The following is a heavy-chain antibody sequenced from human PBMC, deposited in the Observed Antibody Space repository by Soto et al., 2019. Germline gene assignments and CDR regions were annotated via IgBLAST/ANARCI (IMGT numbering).Heavy chain of an antibody. D-gene: IGHD3-22*01. CDR3: AKPYYYDSSAYLYYFDY. CDR1: ALSFISYG. J-gene: IGHJ4*02. Sequence: QVQLVESGGGVVQPGRSLRLSCAASALSFISYGMHWVRQAPGKGLEWVAVISSDGYNKYYADSVKGRFTISRDNSKNTLYLQMNSLRTEDTAVYYCAKPYYYDSSAYLYYFDYWGQGTLVTVSS. V-gene: IGHV3-30*18. CDR2: ISSDGYNK.